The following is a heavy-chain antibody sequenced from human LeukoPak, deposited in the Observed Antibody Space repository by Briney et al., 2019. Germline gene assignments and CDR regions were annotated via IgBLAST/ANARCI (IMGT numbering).Heavy chain of an antibody. CDR2: IYTSGST. D-gene: IGHD4-17*01. V-gene: IGHV4-61*02. CDR3: ARLNEVTKYWYFDL. CDR1: GGSISSGSYY. Sequence: SETLSLTCTVSGGSISSGSYYWSWIRQPAGKGLEWIGRIYTSGSTNYNPSLKSRVTISVDTSKNQFSLKLSSVTAADTAVYYCARLNEVTKYWYFDLWGRGTLVTASS. J-gene: IGHJ2*01.